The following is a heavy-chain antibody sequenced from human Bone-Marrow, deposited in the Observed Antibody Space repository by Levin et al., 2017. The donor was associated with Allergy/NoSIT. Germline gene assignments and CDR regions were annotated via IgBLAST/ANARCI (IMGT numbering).Heavy chain of an antibody. CDR1: GHTFISYG. D-gene: IGHD3-3*01. CDR2: ISADNGKT. Sequence: ASVKVSCKASGHTFISYGVSWVRQAPGQGLDWMGWISADNGKTNYAQKLQGRVTMTIDRSTSTAYMELRSLGSDDTAVYYCAGVGRATNDFWRGFPYYFLDYWGPGTLLTVSS. CDR3: AGVGRATNDFWRGFPYYFLDY. J-gene: IGHJ4*02. V-gene: IGHV1-18*01.